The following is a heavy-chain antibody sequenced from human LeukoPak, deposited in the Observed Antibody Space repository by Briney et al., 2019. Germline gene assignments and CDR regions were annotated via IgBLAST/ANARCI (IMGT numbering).Heavy chain of an antibody. V-gene: IGHV4-39*02. J-gene: IGHJ3*02. CDR1: GGSIGNSSYY. Sequence: SETLSLTCSISGGSIGNSSYYWGWIRQSPGKGLEWIGNIYYSGRTFYNPYLRSRLTISLDTSKNHFSLKLNSVTAADTAVHYCATDLMSRDAFDIWGQGTVVTVSP. CDR2: IYYSGRT. CDR3: ATDLMSRDAFDI.